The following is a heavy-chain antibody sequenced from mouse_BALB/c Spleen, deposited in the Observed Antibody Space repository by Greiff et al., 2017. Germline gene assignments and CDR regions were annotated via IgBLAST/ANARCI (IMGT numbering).Heavy chain of an antibody. V-gene: IGHV5-6-4*01. CDR2: ISSGGSYT. CDR1: GFTFSSYT. D-gene: IGHD2-4*01. Sequence: EVKVVESGGGLVKPGGSLKLSCAASGFTFSSYTMSWVRQTPEKRLEWVATISSGGSYTYYPDSVKGRFTISRDNAKDTLYLQMSSLKSEDTAMYYCTRDLGSTMITTFAYWGQGTLVTVSA. CDR3: TRDLGSTMITTFAY. J-gene: IGHJ3*01.